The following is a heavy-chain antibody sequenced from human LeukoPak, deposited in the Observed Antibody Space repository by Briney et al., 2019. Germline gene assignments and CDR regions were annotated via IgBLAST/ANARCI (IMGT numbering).Heavy chain of an antibody. V-gene: IGHV1-8*01. Sequence: ASVKASCRASGYTFTSYDINWVRQAPGQGLEWMGWMNPNNGKTGYAQKFQGRITVTRNPSISTAYMELSSLRSEDTAVYYCARGGVCSGGSCYLVYWGQGTLVTVSS. J-gene: IGHJ4*02. CDR1: GYTFTSYD. CDR3: ARGGVCSGGSCYLVY. D-gene: IGHD2-15*01. CDR2: MNPNNGKT.